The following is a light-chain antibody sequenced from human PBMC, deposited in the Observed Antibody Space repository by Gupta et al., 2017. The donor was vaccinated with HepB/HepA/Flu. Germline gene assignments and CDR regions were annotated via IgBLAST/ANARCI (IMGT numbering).Light chain of an antibody. CDR1: GSDIGDHDY. CDR2: DVT. Sequence: QSALTQPASVSGSPGQSITISCTGTGSDIGDHDYVSWYQQHPDKAHKLIIYDVTNRPAGVSNRFSGSKSGNTSSLTITGRSDEDEDDYYCSSDNSLEVFGGGTKLTVL. V-gene: IGLV2-14*03. J-gene: IGLJ3*02. CDR3: SSDNSLEV.